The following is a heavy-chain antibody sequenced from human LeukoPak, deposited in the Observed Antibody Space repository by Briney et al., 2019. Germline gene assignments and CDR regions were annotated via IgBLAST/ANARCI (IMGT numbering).Heavy chain of an antibody. CDR2: ISSSSSYI. CDR3: ARLWDYYDSSGGDYFDY. J-gene: IGHJ4*02. Sequence: GGSLRLSCAASGFTFSSYSMNWVRQAPGKGLEWVSSISSSSSYIYYADSVKGRFTISRDNAKNSLYLQMNSLRAEDTAVYYCARLWDYYDSSGGDYFDYRGQGTLVTVSS. CDR1: GFTFSSYS. V-gene: IGHV3-21*04. D-gene: IGHD3-22*01.